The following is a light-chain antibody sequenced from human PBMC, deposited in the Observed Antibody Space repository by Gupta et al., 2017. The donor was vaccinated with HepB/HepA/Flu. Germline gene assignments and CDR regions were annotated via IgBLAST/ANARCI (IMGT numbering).Light chain of an antibody. CDR1: SSDVGGFNF. CDR2: DVS. V-gene: IGLV2-14*03. CDR3: SSYTSSSTWV. J-gene: IGLJ3*02. Sequence: QSALTQPPSVSGSPGQSITISCTATSSDVGGFNFVSWFQQHPGKAPKLVIYDVSNRPSGVSNRCSGSKSGNTASLTISGLQAEDETDYYCSSYTSSSTWVFGGGTKLTVL.